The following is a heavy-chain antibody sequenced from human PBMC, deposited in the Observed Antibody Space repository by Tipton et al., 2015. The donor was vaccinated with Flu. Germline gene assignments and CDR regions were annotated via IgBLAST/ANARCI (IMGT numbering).Heavy chain of an antibody. Sequence: LRLSCTVSGGSISSGGYYWSWIRQHPGKGLEWIGYIYYSGSTYYNPSLKSRVTISVDTSKNQFSLKLSSVTVADTAVYYCARDGVYGPVDYWGQGTLVTVSS. CDR1: GGSISSGGYY. CDR2: IYYSGST. D-gene: IGHD3-10*01. CDR3: ARDGVYGPVDY. V-gene: IGHV4-31*03. J-gene: IGHJ4*02.